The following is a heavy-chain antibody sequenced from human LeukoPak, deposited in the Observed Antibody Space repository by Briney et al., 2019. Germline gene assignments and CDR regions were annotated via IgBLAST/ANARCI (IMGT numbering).Heavy chain of an antibody. CDR2: TYYRSKWYN. Sequence: SQTLSLTCAISGDSVSSNGAAWNWIRQSPSRGLEWLGRTYYRSKWYNDYAVSAKSRITINPDTSKNQFSLQLNSVTPEDTAVYYCARGTYSSSWYGFDYWGQGTLVTVSS. CDR3: ARGTYSSSWYGFDY. J-gene: IGHJ4*02. D-gene: IGHD6-13*01. V-gene: IGHV6-1*01. CDR1: GDSVSSNGAA.